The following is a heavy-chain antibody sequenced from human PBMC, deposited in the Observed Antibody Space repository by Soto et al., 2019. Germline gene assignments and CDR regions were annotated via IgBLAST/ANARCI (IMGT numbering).Heavy chain of an antibody. CDR2: IYYSGST. V-gene: IGHV4-31*03. J-gene: IGHJ4*02. D-gene: IGHD5-18*01. CDR3: ATTTATYCFDY. Sequence: PSETLSLTCTVSGGSISSGGYYWSWIRQHPGKGLAWIGYIYYSGSTYYNPSLKSRVTISVDTSKNQFSLKLSSVTAADTAVYYCATTTATYCFDYWXQGTLVTVSS. CDR1: GGSISSGGYY.